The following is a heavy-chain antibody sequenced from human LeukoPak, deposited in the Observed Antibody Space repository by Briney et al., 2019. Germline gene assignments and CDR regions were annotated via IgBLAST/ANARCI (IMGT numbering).Heavy chain of an antibody. CDR3: ARGYLYYYGSGSLFDY. V-gene: IGHV4-59*12. CDR1: GGSISSYY. Sequence: PSETLSLTCTVSGGSISSYYWSWIRQPPGKGLEWIGYIYYSGSTNYNPSLKSRVTISVDTSKNQFSLKLSSVTAADTAVYYCARGYLYYYGSGSLFDYWGQGTLVTVSS. D-gene: IGHD3-10*01. J-gene: IGHJ4*02. CDR2: IYYSGST.